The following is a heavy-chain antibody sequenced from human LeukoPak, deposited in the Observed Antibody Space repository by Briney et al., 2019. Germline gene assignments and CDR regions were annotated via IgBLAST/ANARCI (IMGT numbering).Heavy chain of an antibody. V-gene: IGHV4-39*01. CDR1: GVSISSSNSY. D-gene: IGHD3/OR15-3a*01. CDR3: ARQTGSGLFILP. CDR2: IYYSGNT. J-gene: IGHJ4*02. Sequence: SETLSLTRTVSGVSISSSNSYWGWIRQPPGKGLEWIGSIYYSGNTYYNASLKSQVSISIDTSKNQFSLRLTSVTAADTAVYYCARQTGSGLFILPGGQGTLVTVSS.